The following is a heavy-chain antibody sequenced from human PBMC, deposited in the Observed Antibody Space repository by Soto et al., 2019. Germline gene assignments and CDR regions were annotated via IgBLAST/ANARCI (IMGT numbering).Heavy chain of an antibody. CDR1: GFTFSSYS. CDR2: ISSSSSYI. V-gene: IGHV3-21*01. CDR3: ARDGGPSGSYYVVDY. D-gene: IGHD1-26*01. Sequence: GGSLRLSCAASGFTFSSYSMNWVRQTPGKGLEWVSSISSSSSYIYYADSVKGRFTISRDNAKNSLYLQMNSLRAEDTAVYYCARDGGPSGSYYVVDYWGQGTLVTVSS. J-gene: IGHJ4*02.